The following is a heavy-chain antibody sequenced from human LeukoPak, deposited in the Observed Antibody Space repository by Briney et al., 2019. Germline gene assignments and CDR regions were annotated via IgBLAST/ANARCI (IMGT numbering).Heavy chain of an antibody. D-gene: IGHD3-22*01. Sequence: GASVKVSCKASGYTFTSYDINWVRQAPGQGLEWMGWIDTNTGNPTYVQGFTGRFVFSSDTSVSTTYLQINSLKAEDTAVYYCARGHDTTGYFAFWGQGTLVTVSS. CDR1: GYTFTSYD. CDR2: IDTNTGNP. V-gene: IGHV7-4-1*02. CDR3: ARGHDTTGYFAF. J-gene: IGHJ4*02.